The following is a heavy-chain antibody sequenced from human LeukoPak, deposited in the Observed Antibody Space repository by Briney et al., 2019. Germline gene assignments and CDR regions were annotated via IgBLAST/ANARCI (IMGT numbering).Heavy chain of an antibody. J-gene: IGHJ4*02. CDR3: APTRGSSSWPFDY. Sequence: PGGSLRLSCVASGFTFSSYWMHWVRQAPGKGLVWVSRINSDGSSTTYADSVKGRFTISRDNAKNALYLQMNSLRAEDTAVYYCAPTRGSSSWPFDYWGQGTLVTVSS. D-gene: IGHD6-13*01. V-gene: IGHV3-74*01. CDR2: INSDGSST. CDR1: GFTFSSYW.